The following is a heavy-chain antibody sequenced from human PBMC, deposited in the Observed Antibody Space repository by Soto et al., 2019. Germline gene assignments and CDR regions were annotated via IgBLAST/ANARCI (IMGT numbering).Heavy chain of an antibody. CDR1: GFTFSSYA. J-gene: IGHJ6*04. V-gene: IGHV3-64*01. D-gene: IGHD3-16*01. CDR2: ISSNGGST. CDR3: ARGVYDTYGMDV. Sequence: EVQLVESGGGLVQPGGSLRLSCAASGFTFSSYAMHWVRQAPGKGLEYVSVISSNGGSTYYANSVKGRFTIPRDNSKNTLYLQMGSLRAEDMAVYYCARGVYDTYGMDVWGEGTTVTVSS.